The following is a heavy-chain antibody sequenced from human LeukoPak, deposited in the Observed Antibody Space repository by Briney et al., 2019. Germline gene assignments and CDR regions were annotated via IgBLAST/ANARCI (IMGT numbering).Heavy chain of an antibody. CDR1: GYTFTSYV. CDR2: MNPNSGNT. D-gene: IGHD6-13*01. Sequence: GASVKVSCKASGYTFTSYVINWVRQATGQGLEWMGWMNPNSGNTGYAQKFQGRVTMTRNTSISTAYMELSSLRSEDTAVYYCARAVPIAAAGTRWFDPWGQGTLVTVSS. CDR3: ARAVPIAAAGTRWFDP. V-gene: IGHV1-8*01. J-gene: IGHJ5*02.